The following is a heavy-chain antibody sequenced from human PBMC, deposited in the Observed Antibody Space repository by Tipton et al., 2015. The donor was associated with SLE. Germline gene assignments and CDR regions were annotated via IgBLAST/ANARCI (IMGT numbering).Heavy chain of an antibody. J-gene: IGHJ4*02. Sequence: TLSLTCAVYGGSFSGYYWNWIRQPPEKGLEWIGEINHSGITNYNTSLKSRVTISVATSKNQFSLKLRSVTAADTAVYYCARMDSGYDFYDFWGQGTLVTVSS. D-gene: IGHD5-12*01. CDR2: INHSGIT. CDR3: ARMDSGYDFYDF. CDR1: GGSFSGYY. V-gene: IGHV4-34*01.